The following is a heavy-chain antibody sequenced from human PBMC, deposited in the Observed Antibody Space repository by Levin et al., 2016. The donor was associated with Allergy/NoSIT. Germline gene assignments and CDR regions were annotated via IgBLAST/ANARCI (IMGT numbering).Heavy chain of an antibody. CDR1: GFTFSDYY. CDR3: ARGQYYYDSSGNNWFDP. D-gene: IGHD3-22*01. J-gene: IGHJ5*02. Sequence: GGSLRLSCAASGFTFSDYYLSWIRQAPGKGLEWVSYISSSSYTNYADSVKGRFTISRDNAKNSLYLQMNSLRAEDTAVYYCARGQYYYDSSGNNWFDPWGQGTLVTVSS. V-gene: IGHV3-11*05. CDR2: ISSSSYT.